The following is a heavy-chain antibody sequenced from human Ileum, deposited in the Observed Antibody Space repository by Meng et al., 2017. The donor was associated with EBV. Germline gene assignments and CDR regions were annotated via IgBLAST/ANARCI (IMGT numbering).Heavy chain of an antibody. J-gene: IGHJ5*02. Sequence: QVPLEESGLGLVNPSETLSYTGSISGGPGSSNDYHCSWVRQPPGKGLEWIGCMYDSENAKYNPSLNSRVTISIDTSRNHFVLKLTSVTAADTAVYYCAYYFVGRGGPGSWGQGTLVTVSS. CDR3: AYYFVGRGGPGS. CDR2: MYDSENA. D-gene: IGHD3-9*01. CDR1: GGPGSSNDYH. V-gene: IGHV4-61*03.